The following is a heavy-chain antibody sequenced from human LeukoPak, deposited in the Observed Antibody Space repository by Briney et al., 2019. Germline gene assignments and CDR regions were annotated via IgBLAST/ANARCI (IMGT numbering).Heavy chain of an antibody. Sequence: SETLSLTCAVYGDSFSGYYSSWIRQPPGKGLEWMGQINHSGSTNYNPSLKSRVTISVDTSKSHYSLKLSSVTAADTAVYYCARGALYSQGGYAYYYYMDVWGKGTTVTVSS. CDR3: ARGALYSQGGYAYYYYMDV. D-gene: IGHD2-8*01. CDR1: GDSFSGYY. CDR2: INHSGST. V-gene: IGHV4-34*01. J-gene: IGHJ6*03.